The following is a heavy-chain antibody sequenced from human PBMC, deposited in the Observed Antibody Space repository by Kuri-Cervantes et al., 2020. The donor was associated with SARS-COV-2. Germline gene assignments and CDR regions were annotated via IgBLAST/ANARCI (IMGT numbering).Heavy chain of an antibody. V-gene: IGHV3-11*04. CDR3: ARATVTTNTWGY. CDR1: GFTFSDYY. J-gene: IGHJ4*02. D-gene: IGHD4-11*01. CDR2: ISSSVNTI. Sequence: GESLKISCAASGFTFSDYYMNWIRQAPGKGLEWVSYISSSVNTIYYADSVKGRFTISRDNAKNSLYLQMNSLRAEDTAVYYCARATVTTNTWGYWGQGTLVTVSS.